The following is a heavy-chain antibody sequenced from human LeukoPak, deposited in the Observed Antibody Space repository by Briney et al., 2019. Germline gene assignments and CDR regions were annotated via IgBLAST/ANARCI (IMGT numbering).Heavy chain of an antibody. CDR3: ARHQQQLCADY. V-gene: IGHV5-51*01. J-gene: IGHJ4*02. D-gene: IGHD6-13*01. CDR1: GYSFTSHW. CDR2: IYPGDSDT. Sequence: GESLKISCKASGYSFTSHWIVWVRQMPGEGLEWMGIIYPGDSDTRYSPSFQGQVTISADKSISTAYLQWRSLKASDTAMYYCARHQQQLCADYWGQGTLVTVSS.